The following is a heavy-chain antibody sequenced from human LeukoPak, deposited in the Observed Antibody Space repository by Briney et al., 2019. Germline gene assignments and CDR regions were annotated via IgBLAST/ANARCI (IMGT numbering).Heavy chain of an antibody. CDR2: IGDDGYDT. Sequence: GGSLRLSCVVSGFPFSSYAMSWVRQAPGRGLEWVSAIGDDGYDTKYAASVKGRFTISRDNAKNTLYLQMNSLRVEDSAIYYCGKDWKLDYWGQGTLVTVSS. D-gene: IGHD1-1*01. CDR1: GFPFSSYA. V-gene: IGHV3-23*01. CDR3: GKDWKLDY. J-gene: IGHJ4*02.